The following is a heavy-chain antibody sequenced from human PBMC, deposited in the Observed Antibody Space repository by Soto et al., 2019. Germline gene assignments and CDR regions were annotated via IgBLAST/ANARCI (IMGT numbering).Heavy chain of an antibody. CDR1: GGSISSGDYY. V-gene: IGHV4-30-4*01. CDR2: IYYTGST. J-gene: IGHJ6*03. Sequence: SETLSLTCTVSGGSISSGDYYWTWIRQPPGKGLEWIGHIYYTGSTNYNPSLKSRVTISVDTSKNQFSLKLSSVTAADTAVYYCARDRGGYYYYYMDVWGKGTTVTVSS. CDR3: ARDRGGYYYYYMDV. D-gene: IGHD3-16*01.